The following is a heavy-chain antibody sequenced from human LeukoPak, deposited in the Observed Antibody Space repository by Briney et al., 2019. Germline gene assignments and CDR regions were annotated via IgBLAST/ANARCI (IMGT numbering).Heavy chain of an antibody. J-gene: IGHJ4*02. CDR1: GYTFTGYY. CDR3: ARVRGYCSNTSCPHFDN. CDR2: INPNSGGT. V-gene: IGHV1-2*02. Sequence: ASVKVSCKASGYTFTGYYMHWVRQAPGQGLEWMGWINPNSGGTNYAQKFQGRVTMTRDTSISTAYMELSRLRSDDTAVYYCARVRGYCSNTSCPHFDNWGQGTLVTVSS. D-gene: IGHD2-2*01.